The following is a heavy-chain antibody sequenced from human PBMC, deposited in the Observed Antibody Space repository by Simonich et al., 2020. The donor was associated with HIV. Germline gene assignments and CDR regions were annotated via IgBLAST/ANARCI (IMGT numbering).Heavy chain of an antibody. J-gene: IGHJ1*01. CDR2: INHSGRP. V-gene: IGHV4-34*01. CDR3: ARLTAGGLGEYFQH. CDR1: GGSFSGYY. Sequence: QVQLQQWGAGLLKPSETLSLTCAVYGGSFSGYYWSGNRQPPGKGLEWIGEINHSGRPNYNPSLKSRVTISVDTSKNQFSLKLSSVTAADTAVYYCARLTAGGLGEYFQHWGQGTLVTVSS. D-gene: IGHD6-13*01.